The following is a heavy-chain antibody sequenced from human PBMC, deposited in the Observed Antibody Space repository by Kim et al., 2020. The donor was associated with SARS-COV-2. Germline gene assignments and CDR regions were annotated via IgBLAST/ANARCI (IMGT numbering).Heavy chain of an antibody. V-gene: IGHV2-5*01. CDR3: ARRGYSYGSYYFDY. Sequence: IPSLKSRLTITKDTSKNQVVLTMTNMDPVDTATYYCARRGYSYGSYYFDYWGQGTLVTVSS. D-gene: IGHD5-18*01. J-gene: IGHJ4*02.